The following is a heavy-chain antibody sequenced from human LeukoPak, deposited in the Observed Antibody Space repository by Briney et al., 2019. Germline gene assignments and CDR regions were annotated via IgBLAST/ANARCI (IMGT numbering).Heavy chain of an antibody. CDR2: IKQDGSEK. J-gene: IGHJ4*02. Sequence: GGTLRLSCAASGFTFSSYWMSWVRQAPGKRREWVANIKQDGSEKYYVDSVKGRFTISRDNAKNSLYLQMNSLRAEDTAVYYCVGWNYRRGFDYWGQGTLVTVSS. V-gene: IGHV3-7*01. D-gene: IGHD1-7*01. CDR1: GFTFSSYW. CDR3: VGWNYRRGFDY.